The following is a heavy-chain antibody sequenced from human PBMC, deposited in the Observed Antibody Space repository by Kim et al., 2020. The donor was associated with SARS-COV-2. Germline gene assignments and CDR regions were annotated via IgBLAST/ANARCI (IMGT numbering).Heavy chain of an antibody. CDR3: ARGAYFIALYYDSTLNFDY. Sequence: GGSLRLSCAASGFTFSSYEINWVRQAPGKGLEWVSYISSSGSTIYYADSVKGRFTISRDNAKNSLYLQMNSLRAEDTAVYYCARGAYFIALYYDSTLNFDYWGQGTLVTVSS. J-gene: IGHJ4*02. D-gene: IGHD3-22*01. CDR1: GFTFSSYE. CDR2: ISSSGSTI. V-gene: IGHV3-48*03.